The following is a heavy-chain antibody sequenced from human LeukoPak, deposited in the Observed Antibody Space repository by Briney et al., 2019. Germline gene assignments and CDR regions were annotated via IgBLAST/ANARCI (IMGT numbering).Heavy chain of an antibody. V-gene: IGHV3-48*04. Sequence: GGSLRLSCAASGFTFSSYSMNWVRQAPGKGLEWVSYISSSSSTIYYADSVKGRFTISRDNAKNSLYLQMNSLRAEDTAVYYCASLRGVVVVAAWGQGTLVTVSS. CDR2: ISSSSSTI. J-gene: IGHJ4*02. CDR1: GFTFSSYS. D-gene: IGHD2-15*01. CDR3: ASLRGVVVVAA.